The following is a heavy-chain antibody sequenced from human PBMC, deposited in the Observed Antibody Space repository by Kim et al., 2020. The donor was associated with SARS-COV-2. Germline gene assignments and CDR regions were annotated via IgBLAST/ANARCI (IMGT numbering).Heavy chain of an antibody. Sequence: ASVKVSCKASGYTFTRYYMHWVRQAPGQGLEWMGIINPSSGNTSYAQKFQGRVTMTRDTSTSTVYMELSSLRSEDTAVYYCARTHPCSGGSCYSYYYGMDVWGQGTTVTVSS. D-gene: IGHD2-15*01. CDR3: ARTHPCSGGSCYSYYYGMDV. CDR1: GYTFTRYY. V-gene: IGHV1-46*01. CDR2: INPSSGNT. J-gene: IGHJ6*02.